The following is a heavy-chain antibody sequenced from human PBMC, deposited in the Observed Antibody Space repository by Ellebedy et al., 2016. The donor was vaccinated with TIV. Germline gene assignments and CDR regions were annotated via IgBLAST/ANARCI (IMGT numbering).Heavy chain of an antibody. CDR1: GFTFSSYA. V-gene: IGHV3-23*01. D-gene: IGHD6-19*01. J-gene: IGHJ4*02. CDR3: AKGRKAVAGTGNDY. Sequence: PGGSLRLSCAASGFTFSSYAMSWVRQAPGKGLEWVSAISGSGGSTYYADSVKGRFTISRDNSKNTLYLQMNSLRAEDTAIYYCAKGRKAVAGTGNDYWGQGTLVTVSS. CDR2: ISGSGGST.